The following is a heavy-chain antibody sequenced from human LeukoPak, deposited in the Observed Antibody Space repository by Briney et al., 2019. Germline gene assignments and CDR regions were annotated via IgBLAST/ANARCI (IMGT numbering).Heavy chain of an antibody. D-gene: IGHD1-26*01. CDR1: GFTVSSNS. CDR2: IYSDNT. V-gene: IGHV3-53*01. CDR3: ARELREHGVFDI. Sequence: GGSLRLSCTVSGFTVSSNSMSWVRQAPGKGLEWVSFIYSDNTHYSDSVRGRFTISGDNSKNTPYLQMNSLRAEDTAVYYCARELREHGVFDIWGQGTMVTVSS. J-gene: IGHJ3*02.